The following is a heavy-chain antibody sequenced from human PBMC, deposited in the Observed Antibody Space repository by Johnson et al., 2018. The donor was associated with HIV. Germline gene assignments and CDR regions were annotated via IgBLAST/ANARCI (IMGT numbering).Heavy chain of an antibody. J-gene: IGHJ3*02. CDR1: GFTIDDDA. D-gene: IGHD3-22*01. CDR3: AKDTRYYDSSGYPTEAFDI. CDR2: ISWNSDTI. V-gene: IGHV3-9*01. Sequence: VQLVESGGGFVQPGRSLRLSCAPSGFTIDDDAIHWVRQAPGKGLEWVSGISWNSDTIGYADSVKGRFAISRDNAKNSLYLQMNSLRTEDTAFYYCAKDTRYYDSSGYPTEAFDIWGQGTMVTVSS.